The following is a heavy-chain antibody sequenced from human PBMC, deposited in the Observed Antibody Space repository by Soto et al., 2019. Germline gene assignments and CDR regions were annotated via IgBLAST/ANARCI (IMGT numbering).Heavy chain of an antibody. CDR1: SGSISSADYY. Sequence: SETLSLTCTVSSGSISSADYYWSWIRQPPGKGLEWIGYIYYTGSAYYNPSLKSRVTMSVDTSKNQFSLKVTSVTAADTAVYYCDSGGSSNWFDPWGQGTLVT. CDR3: DSGGSSNWFDP. D-gene: IGHD1-26*01. CDR2: IYYTGSA. J-gene: IGHJ5*02. V-gene: IGHV4-30-4*01.